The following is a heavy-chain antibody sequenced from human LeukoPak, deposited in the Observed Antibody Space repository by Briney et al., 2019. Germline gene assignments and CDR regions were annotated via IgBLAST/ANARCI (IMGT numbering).Heavy chain of an antibody. CDR2: MIPNSGNT. CDR1: GYTFTSYD. CDR3: AREWDYYGSWGFDP. J-gene: IGHJ5*02. Sequence: GASVKVSCKASGYTFTSYDINWVRQATGQGLEWMGWMIPNSGNTGYAQKFQGRVTMTRNTSISTAYMELSSLRSEDTAVYYCAREWDYYGSWGFDPWGQGTLVTVSS. D-gene: IGHD3-10*01. V-gene: IGHV1-8*01.